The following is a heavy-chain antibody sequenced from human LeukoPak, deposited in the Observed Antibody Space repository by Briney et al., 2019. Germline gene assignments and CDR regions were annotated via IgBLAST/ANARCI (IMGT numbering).Heavy chain of an antibody. J-gene: IGHJ3*02. CDR3: ARGGELNDAFDI. D-gene: IGHD3-10*01. CDR2: ISGSGGST. CDR1: GFTFSSYA. V-gene: IGHV3-23*01. Sequence: GGSLRLSCAASGFTFSSYAMSWVRQAPGKGLEWVSAISGSGGSTYYADSVKGRFTISRDNSKNTLYLQMNSLRAEDTAVYYCARGGELNDAFDIWGQGTMVTVSS.